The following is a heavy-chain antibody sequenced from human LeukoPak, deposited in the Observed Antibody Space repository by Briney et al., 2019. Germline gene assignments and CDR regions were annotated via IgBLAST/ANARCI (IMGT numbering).Heavy chain of an antibody. V-gene: IGHV5-51*01. Sequence: GESLKISCNASGYTFSNHWIVWGRQMPGKGLECIGSVFSDDSDTTYSPSFQGQVTISVDKSISTAYLQWASLKTSDTAMYYCATMTRVTLSYFDPWGQGTLVIVSS. CDR1: GYTFSNHW. CDR2: VFSDDSDT. J-gene: IGHJ5*02. CDR3: ATMTRVTLSYFDP. D-gene: IGHD5-18*01.